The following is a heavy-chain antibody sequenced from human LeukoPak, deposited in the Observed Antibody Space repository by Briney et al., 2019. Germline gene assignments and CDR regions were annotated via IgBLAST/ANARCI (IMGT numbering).Heavy chain of an antibody. V-gene: IGHV3-30*04. CDR2: ISYDGSNK. CDR1: GFTFSSYA. Sequence: GALRLSCAASGFTFSSYAMHWVRQAPGKGLEWVAVISYDGSNKYYADSVKGRFTISRDNSKNTLYLQMNSLRAEDTAVYYCAREAQLWFGELLKEGAFDYWGQGTLVTVSS. J-gene: IGHJ4*02. CDR3: AREAQLWFGELLKEGAFDY. D-gene: IGHD3-10*01.